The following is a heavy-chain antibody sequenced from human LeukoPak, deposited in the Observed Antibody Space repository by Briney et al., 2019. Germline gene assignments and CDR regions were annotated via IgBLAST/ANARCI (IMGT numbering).Heavy chain of an antibody. CDR3: AKEYSSSWPGTYYYMDV. Sequence: PGGSLRLSCAASGFTFSSYSMNWVRQAPGKGLEWVSYISTSGSTKYYADSVKGRFTISRDNAKNTLYLQMNSLRAEDTAVYYCAKEYSSSWPGTYYYMDVWGKGTTVTISS. CDR1: GFTFSSYS. J-gene: IGHJ6*03. D-gene: IGHD6-13*01. CDR2: ISTSGSTK. V-gene: IGHV3-48*04.